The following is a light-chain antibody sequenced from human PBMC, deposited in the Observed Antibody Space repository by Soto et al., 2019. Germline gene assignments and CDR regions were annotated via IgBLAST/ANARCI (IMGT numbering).Light chain of an antibody. CDR3: QQRSSWPS. CDR2: DAS. Sequence: EIVLTQSPVILSLSPGERATLSCRASQSVSSYIAWYQQKPGQAPRLLIYDASNRDSGIPSRFSGSGSGTYFTLTISRLEPEDFAVYYCQQRSSWPSFGPGTKVDVK. J-gene: IGKJ3*01. CDR1: QSVSSY. V-gene: IGKV3-11*01.